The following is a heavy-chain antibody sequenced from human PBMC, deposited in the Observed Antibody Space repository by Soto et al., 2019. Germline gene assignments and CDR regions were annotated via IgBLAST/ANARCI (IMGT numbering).Heavy chain of an antibody. V-gene: IGHV2-5*02. CDR1: GFSVRATGVA. J-gene: IGHJ4*02. D-gene: IGHD3-16*01. CDR3: ARGDASINHGYDF. CDR2: IYWDDDK. Sequence: QITLKESGPTVVKPTQTLTLTCALSGFSVRATGVAVGWIRQPPGEALEWLALIYWDDDKRYSPSLKNRLTITRDISETQVVLTMTNMDPVDTATYYCARGDASINHGYDFWGQGTLVTVSS.